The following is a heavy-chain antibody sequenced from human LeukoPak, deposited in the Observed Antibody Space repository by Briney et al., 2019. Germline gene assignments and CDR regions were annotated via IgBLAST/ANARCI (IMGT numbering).Heavy chain of an antibody. D-gene: IGHD6-6*01. V-gene: IGHV1-24*01. J-gene: IGHJ4*02. Sequence: GASVKVSCKVSGYTLTELSMHWVRQAPGKGLEWMGGFDPEDGETIYAQKFQGRVTMTRNTSISTAYMELSSLRSEDTAVYYCARGEYSSSSFDYWGREPWSPSPQ. CDR3: ARGEYSSSSFDY. CDR2: FDPEDGET. CDR1: GYTLTELS.